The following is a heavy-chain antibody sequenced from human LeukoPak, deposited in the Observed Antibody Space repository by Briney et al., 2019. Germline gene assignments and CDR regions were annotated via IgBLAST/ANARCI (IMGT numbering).Heavy chain of an antibody. Sequence: PSETLSLTCTVSGGSISSSSYYWGWIRQPPGKGLEWIGSIYYSGGTYYNPSLKSRVTISVDTSKNQFSLKLSSVTAADTAVYYCARDRGTWNDDGFDYWGQGTLVTVSS. CDR1: GGSISSSSYY. V-gene: IGHV4-39*07. CDR3: ARDRGTWNDDGFDY. D-gene: IGHD1-1*01. J-gene: IGHJ4*02. CDR2: IYYSGGT.